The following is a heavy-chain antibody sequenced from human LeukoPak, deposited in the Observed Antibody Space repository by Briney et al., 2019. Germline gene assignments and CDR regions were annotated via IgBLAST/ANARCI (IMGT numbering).Heavy chain of an antibody. D-gene: IGHD3-22*01. Sequence: GASVKVSCKASGYTFTGYYMHWVRQAPGQGLEWMGWINPNSGGTNYAQKFQGRVTMTRDTSISTAYMELSRLRSDDTAVYYCARIYDSSGYYGGLRTKSLFDYWGQGTLVTVSS. CDR3: ARIYDSSGYYGGLRTKSLFDY. J-gene: IGHJ4*02. CDR2: INPNSGGT. CDR1: GYTFTGYY. V-gene: IGHV1-2*02.